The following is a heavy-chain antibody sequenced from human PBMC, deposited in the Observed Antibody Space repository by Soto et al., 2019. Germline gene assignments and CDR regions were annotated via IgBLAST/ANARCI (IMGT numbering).Heavy chain of an antibody. CDR1: GYTFTGYY. Sequence: GASVKVSCKASGYTFTGYYMHWVRQAPGQGLEWMGWINPNSGGTNYAQKFQGRVTMTRDTSISTAYMELSRLRSDDTAVYYCFVRGVIIYYYGMDVWGQGTTVTVSS. J-gene: IGHJ6*02. CDR3: FVRGVIIYYYGMDV. CDR2: INPNSGGT. V-gene: IGHV1-2*02. D-gene: IGHD3-10*01.